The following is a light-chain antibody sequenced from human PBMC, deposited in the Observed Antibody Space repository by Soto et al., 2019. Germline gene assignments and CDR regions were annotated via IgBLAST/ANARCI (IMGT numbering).Light chain of an antibody. V-gene: IGLV3-21*04. CDR2: CDS. CDR3: QVWDSSSDHLV. J-gene: IGLJ2*01. CDR1: NIGSKS. Sequence: SYELTQPPSVSVAPGKTARITCGGNNIGSKSVHWYQQKPGQAPVLVIYCDSDRPSGIPERFSGSNSGNTATLTISRVEAGDEADYYCQVWDSSSDHLVFGGGTKLTVL.